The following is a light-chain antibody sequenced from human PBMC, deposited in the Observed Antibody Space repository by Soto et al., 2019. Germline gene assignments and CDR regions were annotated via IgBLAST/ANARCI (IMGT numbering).Light chain of an antibody. Sequence: IVLKQSPGTLSLSTGERATLSCRASQSVSNNYLAWYQQKPGQAPRLLIYGASNRATGIPDRFGGSGSGSDFTLTISRLEPEDFAVYYCQQYGSSPPFTFGQGANVDIK. CDR1: QSVSNNY. CDR3: QQYGSSPPFT. V-gene: IGKV3-20*01. CDR2: GAS. J-gene: IGKJ1*01.